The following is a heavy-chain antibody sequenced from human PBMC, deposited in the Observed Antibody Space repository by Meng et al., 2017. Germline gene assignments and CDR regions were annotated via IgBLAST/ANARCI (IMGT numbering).Heavy chain of an antibody. D-gene: IGHD3-16*02. Sequence: RDSGPGLVRPSETLSLTCTVSGGSISSSSYYWGWIRQPPGKGLEWIGSIYYSGSTYYNPSLKSRVTISVDTSKNQFSLKLSSVTAADTAVYYCARDYDYVWGSYRSNWFDPWGQGTLVTVSS. J-gene: IGHJ5*02. CDR3: ARDYDYVWGSYRSNWFDP. CDR2: IYYSGST. V-gene: IGHV4-39*07. CDR1: GGSISSSSYY.